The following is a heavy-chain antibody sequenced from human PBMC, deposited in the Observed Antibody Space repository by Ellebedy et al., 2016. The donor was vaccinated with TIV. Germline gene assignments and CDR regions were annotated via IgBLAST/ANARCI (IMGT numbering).Heavy chain of an antibody. CDR2: LSYNGKEE. CDR3: ARDLEPEASILTEY. J-gene: IGHJ4*01. V-gene: IGHV3-30*03. CDR1: GFMFANYA. Sequence: PGGSLRLSCAAYGFMFANYARHWVRQAPGRGLEWVAGLSYNGKEEYYRDSGKGRFSVSRDNSKRTLYLQMNSLRTEDSATYFCARDLEPEASILTEYWGHGTLVTVS. D-gene: IGHD1-1*01.